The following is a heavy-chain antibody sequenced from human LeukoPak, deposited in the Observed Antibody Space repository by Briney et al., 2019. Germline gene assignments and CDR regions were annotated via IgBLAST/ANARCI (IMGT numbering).Heavy chain of an antibody. J-gene: IGHJ5*02. Sequence: SETLSLTCTVSGGSISSGDHYWSWIRQPPGKGLEWIGHIYYSGSTYYNPSLKSRATISVDTSKNQFSLKLSSVSAADTAVYYCARRGYCSGGSCYAGLNWFDPWGQGTLVTVSS. CDR3: ARRGYCSGGSCYAGLNWFDP. CDR1: GGSISSGDHY. V-gene: IGHV4-30-4*01. D-gene: IGHD2-15*01. CDR2: IYYSGST.